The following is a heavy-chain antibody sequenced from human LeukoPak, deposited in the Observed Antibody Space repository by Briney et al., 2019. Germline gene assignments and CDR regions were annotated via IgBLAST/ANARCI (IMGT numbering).Heavy chain of an antibody. D-gene: IGHD3-3*01. CDR2: FDPESGER. J-gene: IGHJ5*02. CDR3: ADFGVVTHWFDP. V-gene: IGHV1-24*01. Sequence: ASVKVSCKVSGFAFTEMSIHWVRQTPRKGLEWMGGFDPESGERVYAQSFRGRVTLSEDTSTDTAYMELSSLTSEDTAVYYCADFGVVTHWFDPRGQGTLVTVSS. CDR1: GFAFTEMS.